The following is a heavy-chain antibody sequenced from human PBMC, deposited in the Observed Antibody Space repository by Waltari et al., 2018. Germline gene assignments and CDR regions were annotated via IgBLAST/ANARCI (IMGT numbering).Heavy chain of an antibody. CDR1: GFPFSNHW. CDR3: VRDYWYFDL. J-gene: IGHJ2*01. Sequence: EQLVQSGGALARRGGSLPLSCPASGFPFSNHWMHWVRQAPGKGLEWVSRVDNTGSTQDYADSVKGRFTMSRNNAANEVYLHMNSLRDEDTAVYFCVRDYWYFDLWGRGTLVSVSS. CDR2: VDNTGSTQ. V-gene: IGHV3-74*01.